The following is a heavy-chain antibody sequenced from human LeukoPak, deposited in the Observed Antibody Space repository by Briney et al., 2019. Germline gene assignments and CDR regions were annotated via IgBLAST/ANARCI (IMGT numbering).Heavy chain of an antibody. CDR1: GFSLSNYD. D-gene: IGHD4-17*01. J-gene: IGHJ4*02. CDR3: ARGLYGDYVGVDY. CDR2: ISIAGDT. Sequence: GGSLRLPCAASGFSLSNYDMQRVRQAAGKGLEWVSAISIAGDTYYPDSVKGRFTISRENAKNSFYLQMNSLTVGDTAVYYCARGLYGDYVGVDYWGQGTLVTVSS. V-gene: IGHV3-13*01.